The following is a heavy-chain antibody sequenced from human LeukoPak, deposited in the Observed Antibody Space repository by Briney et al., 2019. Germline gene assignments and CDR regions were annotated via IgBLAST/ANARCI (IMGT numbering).Heavy chain of an antibody. D-gene: IGHD3-22*01. CDR2: IPYDGSNK. CDR3: AKWAGVYDYDSRGYLSGFDY. J-gene: IGHJ4*02. CDR1: GFTFSSYG. Sequence: GGSLRLSCAASGFTFSSYGMHWVRQAPGKGLEWVAVIPYDGSNKYYADSVKGRFTISRDNSKNTLYLQMNSLRAEDAAVYYCAKWAGVYDYDSRGYLSGFDYWGQGTLVTVSS. V-gene: IGHV3-30*18.